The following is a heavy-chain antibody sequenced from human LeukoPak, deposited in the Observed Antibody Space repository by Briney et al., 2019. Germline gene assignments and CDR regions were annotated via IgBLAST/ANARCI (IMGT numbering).Heavy chain of an antibody. CDR1: GSSITSYY. CDR3: ARDSWPEVVRFDY. CDR2: VYTSGST. Sequence: SETLSLTCTVSGSSITSYYWTWIRQPTGKGLEWIGRVYTSGSTNYNPSLKSRVTMSVHTSKNQFSLKLSSVTAADTAVYYCARDSWPEVVRFDYWGQGTLVAVSS. V-gene: IGHV4-4*07. D-gene: IGHD1-14*01. J-gene: IGHJ4*02.